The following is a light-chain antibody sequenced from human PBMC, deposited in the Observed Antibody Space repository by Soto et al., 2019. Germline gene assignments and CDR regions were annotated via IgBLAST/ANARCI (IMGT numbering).Light chain of an antibody. V-gene: IGKV3-20*01. J-gene: IGKJ4*01. CDR2: GAT. CDR1: QSVSSSY. CDR3: QRYGRSVLT. Sequence: EFVLTQSPGTLSLSPGERATLSCRASQSVSSSYLAWYQQKPGQPPRLLIYGATSRATGIPDRFSGGGSGTDFSLTISRLEPEDFAVYYCQRYGRSVLTFGGGTKVEIK.